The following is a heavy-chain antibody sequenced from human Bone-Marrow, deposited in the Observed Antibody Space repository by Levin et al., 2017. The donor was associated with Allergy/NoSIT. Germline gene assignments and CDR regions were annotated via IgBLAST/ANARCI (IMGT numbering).Heavy chain of an antibody. Sequence: PGESLKISCKASGYNFAKFWIGWVRQMPGKGLDWMGFINPVDSDTRINPSFQGQVTISVDRSITTAYLQWSSLRASDTAIYYCVVQRGGGLIDNWGQGALVTVSS. CDR2: INPVDSDT. CDR1: GYNFAKFW. D-gene: IGHD1-1*01. V-gene: IGHV5-51*01. J-gene: IGHJ4*02. CDR3: VVQRGGGLIDN.